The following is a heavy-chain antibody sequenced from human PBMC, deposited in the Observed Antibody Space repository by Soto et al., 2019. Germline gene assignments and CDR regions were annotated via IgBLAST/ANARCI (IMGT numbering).Heavy chain of an antibody. J-gene: IGHJ4*02. CDR1: GGSFSGYY. CDR2: SNKSVST. V-gene: IGHV4-34*01. Sequence: PSETLSLTGAVYGGSFSGYYWSWIRQLPGKWLDWIRESNKSVSTNYKPSLKSRGTITVDTSKKQLSLKLSFVTAADTAVYYCERARIDYDFWSGYYSSYFDYWGQGTLVTVSS. D-gene: IGHD3-3*01. CDR3: ERARIDYDFWSGYYSSYFDY.